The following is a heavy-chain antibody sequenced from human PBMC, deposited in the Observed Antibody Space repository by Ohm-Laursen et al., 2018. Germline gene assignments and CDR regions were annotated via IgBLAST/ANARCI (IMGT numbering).Heavy chain of an antibody. CDR3: ARIRRYSSSWFYFDY. CDR1: GFSLTTSGVA. CDR2: IFGNDEK. V-gene: IGHV2-5*01. Sequence: PTQTLTLTCTFSGFSLTTSGVAVGWIRQPPGKALEWLALIFGNDEKRYSPSLKSRLTITKDTSKNQVVLTVTNMDPVDTTTYYCARIRRYSSSWFYFDYWGQGTLVTVSS. D-gene: IGHD6-13*01. J-gene: IGHJ4*02.